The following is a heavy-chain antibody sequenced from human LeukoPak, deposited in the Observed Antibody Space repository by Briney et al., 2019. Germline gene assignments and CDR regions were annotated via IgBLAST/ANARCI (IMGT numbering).Heavy chain of an antibody. CDR1: GASISSYY. V-gene: IGHV4-4*07. D-gene: IGHD3-10*01. CDR2: IYSSGST. J-gene: IGHJ4*02. CDR3: ARTRYYYNSRSYGAPYYFDY. Sequence: PSETLSLTCSVSGASISSYYWSWIRQPAGKGLEWIGRIYSSGSTNYNPSLKSRVTISVDTSKNQFSLKLSSVTAADTAVYYCARTRYYYNSRSYGAPYYFDYWGQGTLVTVSS.